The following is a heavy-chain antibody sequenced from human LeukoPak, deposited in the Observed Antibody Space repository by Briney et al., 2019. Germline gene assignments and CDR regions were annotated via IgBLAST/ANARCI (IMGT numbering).Heavy chain of an antibody. CDR1: GFTFSSYW. Sequence: GSLRLSCAPSGFTFSSYWISWVRQAPGKGLEWVANIKQDGSQKYYVDSVKGRFTISRDNAKNSLYLQMNSLRAEDTDVYYCARDLLWGQGTLVTVSS. J-gene: IGHJ4*02. CDR2: IKQDGSQK. D-gene: IGHD2-21*01. V-gene: IGHV3-7*01. CDR3: ARDLL.